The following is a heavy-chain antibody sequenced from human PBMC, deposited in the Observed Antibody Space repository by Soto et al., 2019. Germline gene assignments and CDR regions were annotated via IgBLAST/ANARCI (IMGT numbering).Heavy chain of an antibody. Sequence: PSETLSLTCTVSVGSISSSSYYWSWIRQPPGKGLEWIGYIYYSGSTNYNPSLKSRVTISVDTSKNQFSLKLSSVTAADTAVYYCARVRFIAAQNWFDPWGQGTLVTVSS. V-gene: IGHV4-61*01. CDR2: IYYSGST. CDR3: ARVRFIAAQNWFDP. D-gene: IGHD6-13*01. J-gene: IGHJ5*02. CDR1: VGSISSSSYY.